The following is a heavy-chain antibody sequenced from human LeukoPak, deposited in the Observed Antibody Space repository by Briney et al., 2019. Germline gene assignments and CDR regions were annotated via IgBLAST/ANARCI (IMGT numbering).Heavy chain of an antibody. CDR1: GFTFGSYA. V-gene: IGHV3-23*01. CDR2: ISGSGGST. D-gene: IGHD5-18*01. CDR3: AKVVSVDTAMVTAAVDY. J-gene: IGHJ4*02. Sequence: PGGSLRLSCAASGFTFGSYAMSWVRQAPGKGLEWVSAISGSGGSTYYADSVKGRFTISRDNSKNTLYLQMNSLRAEDTAVYYCAKVVSVDTAMVTAAVDYWGQGTLVTVSS.